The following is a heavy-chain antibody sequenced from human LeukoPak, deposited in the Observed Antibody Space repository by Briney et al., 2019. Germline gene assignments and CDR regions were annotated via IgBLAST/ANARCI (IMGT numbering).Heavy chain of an antibody. J-gene: IGHJ3*02. CDR3: ARWSVTMVRGAHDAFDI. CDR1: GGSISSSGYY. D-gene: IGHD3-10*01. Sequence: SETLSLTCSVSGGSISSSGYYWGWIRQPPGEGLEWIGSISHSGSTSYNSSLKSRVTISVDTSKNQFSLKLTSVAAADTAVYYCARWSVTMVRGAHDAFDIWGQGTMVTVSS. V-gene: IGHV4-39*01. CDR2: ISHSGST.